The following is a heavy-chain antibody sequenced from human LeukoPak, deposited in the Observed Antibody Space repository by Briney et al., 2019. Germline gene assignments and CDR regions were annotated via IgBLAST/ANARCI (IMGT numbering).Heavy chain of an antibody. CDR1: GGSISSYY. V-gene: IGHV4-59*01. CDR2: IYYSGST. J-gene: IGHJ4*02. CDR3: ARSWLVPAAFDY. Sequence: PSETLSLTCTVSGGSISSYYWSWIRQPPGKGLEWIGYIYYSGSTNYNPSLKSRVTISVDTSKNQFSLKLSSVTAEDTAVYYCARSWLVPAAFDYWGQGTLVTVSS. D-gene: IGHD2-2*01.